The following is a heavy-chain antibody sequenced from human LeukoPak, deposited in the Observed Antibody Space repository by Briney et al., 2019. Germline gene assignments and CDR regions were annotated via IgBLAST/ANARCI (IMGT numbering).Heavy chain of an antibody. CDR1: GFTFSSYA. CDR2: ISYDGSNK. Sequence: GGSLRLSCAASGFTFSSYAMHWVRQAPGKGLEWVAVISYDGSNKYYADSAKGRFTISRDNSKNTLYLQMNSLRAEDTAVYYCARDGAYSGYGHDNWFDPWGQGTLVTVSS. V-gene: IGHV3-30-3*01. CDR3: ARDGAYSGYGHDNWFDP. D-gene: IGHD5-12*01. J-gene: IGHJ5*02.